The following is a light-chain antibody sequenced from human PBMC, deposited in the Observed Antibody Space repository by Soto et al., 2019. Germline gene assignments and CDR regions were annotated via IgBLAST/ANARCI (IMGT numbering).Light chain of an antibody. Sequence: GYRVPITCRASQSISSWLAWYQQKPGKAPKLLIYDASSLESGVPSRFSGSGSGTEFTLTISSLQPDDFATYYCQQYNSYPLTFGGGTKVDIK. V-gene: IGKV1-5*01. CDR1: QSISSW. CDR3: QQYNSYPLT. CDR2: DAS. J-gene: IGKJ4*01.